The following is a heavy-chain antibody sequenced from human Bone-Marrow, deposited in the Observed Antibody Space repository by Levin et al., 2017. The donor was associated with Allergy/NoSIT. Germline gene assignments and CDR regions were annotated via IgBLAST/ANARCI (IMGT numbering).Heavy chain of an antibody. CDR2: ISWNSGSI. J-gene: IGHJ6*02. CDR3: AKGLVGDYYYGMDV. V-gene: IGHV3-9*01. CDR1: GFTFDDYA. Sequence: SCAASGFTFDDYAMHWVRQAPGKGLEWVSGISWNSGSIGYADSVKGRFTISRDNAKNSLYLQMNSLRAEDTALYYCAKGLVGDYYYGMDVWGQGTTVTVSS. D-gene: IGHD6-19*01.